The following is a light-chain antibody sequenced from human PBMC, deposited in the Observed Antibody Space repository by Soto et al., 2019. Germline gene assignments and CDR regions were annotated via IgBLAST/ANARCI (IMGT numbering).Light chain of an antibody. CDR3: QQYNNWPGLT. CDR1: QSVSSN. CDR2: GAS. Sequence: EIVMTQSPATLSVSPGERATLSCRASQSVSSNLAWYQQKPGQAPRLLIYGASTRATGIPARFSGSGSGTEFTLTISSLQSEDFAVSYCQQYNNWPGLTFGGGTKVEIK. J-gene: IGKJ4*01. V-gene: IGKV3-15*01.